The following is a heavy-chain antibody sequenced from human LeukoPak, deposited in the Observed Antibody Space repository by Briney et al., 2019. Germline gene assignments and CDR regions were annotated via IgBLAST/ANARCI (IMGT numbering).Heavy chain of an antibody. CDR1: GFTFGGYT. D-gene: IGHD2-15*01. J-gene: IGHJ3*02. V-gene: IGHV3-69-1*01. CDR2: ISSSLNM. Sequence: NAGGSLRLSCVASGFTFGGYTINWVRLAPGKGLEWVSSISSSLNMYFAESVKGRFTISRRSVRNSVSLQNEQPESEDTALYYCGRDAGIVAFDIWGQGTVVTVSS. CDR3: GRDAGIVAFDI.